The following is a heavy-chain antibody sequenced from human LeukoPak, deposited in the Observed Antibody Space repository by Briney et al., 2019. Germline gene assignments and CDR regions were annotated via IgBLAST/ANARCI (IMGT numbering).Heavy chain of an antibody. J-gene: IGHJ4*02. CDR3: ARAGSGYSYGPKHFRDY. Sequence: ASVTVSCKASGYTFTSYGSSWVRQAPGQGLEWMGWISGYNGNTNYAQKLQGRGTMTTETSTSTAYMELRSMRSDDTAVYYCARAGSGYSYGPKHFRDYWGQGTLVTVSS. D-gene: IGHD5-18*01. V-gene: IGHV1-18*01. CDR1: GYTFTSYG. CDR2: ISGYNGNT.